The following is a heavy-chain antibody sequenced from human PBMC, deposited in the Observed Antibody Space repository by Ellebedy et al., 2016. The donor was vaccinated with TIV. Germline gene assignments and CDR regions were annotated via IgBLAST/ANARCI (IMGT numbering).Heavy chain of an antibody. CDR3: ARDLDRNYPGAYFDY. Sequence: PGGSLRLSCAVSGFTFSYYAMHRVRQAPGKGLEWVALISYDGSNKYYADSVKGRFTISRDNSKNTLYLQMNSLRAEDTAVYYCARDLDRNYPGAYFDYWGQGTLVTVSS. D-gene: IGHD4-11*01. V-gene: IGHV3-30-3*01. J-gene: IGHJ4*02. CDR2: ISYDGSNK. CDR1: GFTFSYYA.